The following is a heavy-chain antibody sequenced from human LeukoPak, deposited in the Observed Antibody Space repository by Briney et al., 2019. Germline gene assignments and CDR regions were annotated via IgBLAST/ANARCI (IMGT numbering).Heavy chain of an antibody. J-gene: IGHJ5*02. V-gene: IGHV3-48*01. CDR2: ITSGSSTI. D-gene: IGHD3-10*01. CDR1: AFTFSSYS. CDR3: AREYGSGSYSIT. Sequence: HPGGSLRLSCVASAFTFSSYSMNWVRQAPGKGLEWVSYITSGSSTIYYADSVKGRFTISRDNAKNSLYLQMNSLRAEDTAVYYCAREYGSGSYSITWGQGTLVTVTS.